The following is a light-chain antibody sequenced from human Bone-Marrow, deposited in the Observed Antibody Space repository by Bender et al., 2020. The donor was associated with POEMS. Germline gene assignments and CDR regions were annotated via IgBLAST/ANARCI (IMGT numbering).Light chain of an antibody. Sequence: SVLTQPPSVSAAPGQKVTISCSGSSSNIGSNYVSWYQQVPGTAPKVFIYDNVKRAAGIPDRVSASKSGTSATLGITGLQTGDEADYYCGTWDNSLSAWVFGGGTSLTVL. V-gene: IGLV1-51*01. CDR3: GTWDNSLSAWV. CDR1: SSNIGSNY. CDR2: DNV. J-gene: IGLJ3*02.